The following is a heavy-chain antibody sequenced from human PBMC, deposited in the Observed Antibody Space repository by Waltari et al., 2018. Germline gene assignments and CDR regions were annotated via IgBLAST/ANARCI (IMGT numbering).Heavy chain of an antibody. D-gene: IGHD3-22*01. Sequence: QVQLVQSGAEVKKPGASVKVSCKASGYTFTGYYMHWVRQAPGQGLEWMGWINPNSGGTNYAQKFKGRVTRTRDTSISTAYMELSRLRSDDTAVYYCARGYYYDSSAVRGFDIWGQGTMVTVSS. CDR2: INPNSGGT. J-gene: IGHJ3*02. CDR1: GYTFTGYY. V-gene: IGHV1-2*02. CDR3: ARGYYYDSSAVRGFDI.